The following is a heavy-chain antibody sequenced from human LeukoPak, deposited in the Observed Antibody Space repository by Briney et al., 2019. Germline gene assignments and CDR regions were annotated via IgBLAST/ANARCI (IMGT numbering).Heavy chain of an antibody. CDR3: ARTKFGGPFFAY. V-gene: IGHV4-59*11. CDR2: ISYSGST. Sequence: PSETLSLTCTVSNDSINSHYWNWIRQSPGKGLEWIGYISYSGSTNYNPSLRSRVTITQDRPKNQFSLDLTSVTAADTAVYFCARTKFGGPFFAYWGQGALVTVSS. D-gene: IGHD3-10*01. J-gene: IGHJ4*02. CDR1: NDSINSHY.